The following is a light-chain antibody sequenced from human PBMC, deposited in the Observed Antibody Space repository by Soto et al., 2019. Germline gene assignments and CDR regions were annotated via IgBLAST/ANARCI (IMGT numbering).Light chain of an antibody. J-gene: IGLJ2*01. CDR3: SSYTSSSTLV. CDR2: DVS. V-gene: IGLV2-14*01. Sequence: QSALTQPASVSGSPGQSITISCTGTSSDVGGYNSVSWYQQHTGKAPKLMIYDVSNRPSGVSNRFSVSKSGNTASLTISGLQAEDEDDYYCSSYTSSSTLVFGGGTKLTVL. CDR1: SSDVGGYNS.